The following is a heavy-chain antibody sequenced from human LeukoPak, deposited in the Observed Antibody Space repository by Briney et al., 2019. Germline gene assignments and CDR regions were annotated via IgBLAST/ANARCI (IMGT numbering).Heavy chain of an antibody. Sequence: SVKVSCKASGGTFSSYAFSWVRQAPGQGLEWMGRIIPIFGTANYAQKFQGRVTITTDESTSTAYMELSSLRSEDTAVYYCARDRMVSSAFDYWGQGTLVTVSS. J-gene: IGHJ4*02. D-gene: IGHD6-19*01. V-gene: IGHV1-69*05. CDR3: ARDRMVSSAFDY. CDR1: GGTFSSYA. CDR2: IIPIFGTA.